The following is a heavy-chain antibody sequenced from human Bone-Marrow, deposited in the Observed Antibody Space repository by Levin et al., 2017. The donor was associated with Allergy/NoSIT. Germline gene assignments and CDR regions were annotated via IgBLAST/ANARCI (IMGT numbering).Heavy chain of an antibody. CDR1: GFIFSAYT. CDR2: ISSSGRDT. V-gene: IGHV3-21*06. Sequence: KPGGSLRLSCAASGFIFSAYTMNWVRQAPGKGLEWVASISSSGRDTFYADSVKGRFTISRANAKNSLYLQLSSLGVEDTAVFYCARDRRGSAWNQPEDFDSWGQGTLVTVSS. CDR3: ARDRRGSAWNQPEDFDS. D-gene: IGHD6-19*01. J-gene: IGHJ4*02.